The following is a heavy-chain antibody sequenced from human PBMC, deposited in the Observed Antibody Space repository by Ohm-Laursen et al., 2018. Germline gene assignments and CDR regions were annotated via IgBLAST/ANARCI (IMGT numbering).Heavy chain of an antibody. D-gene: IGHD6-19*01. V-gene: IGHV3-11*01. CDR2: ISSSGSTI. CDR1: GSTFSSYA. J-gene: IGHJ4*02. CDR3: ARDGPAVAGDY. Sequence: LSLTCAASGSTFSSYAMSWVRQAPGKGLEWVSYISSSGSTIYYADSVKGRFTISRDNAKNSLYLQMNSLRAEDTAVYYCARDGPAVAGDYWGQGTLVTVSS.